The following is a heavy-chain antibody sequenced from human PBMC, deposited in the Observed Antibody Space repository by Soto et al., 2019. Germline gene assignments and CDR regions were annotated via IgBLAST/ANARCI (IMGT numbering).Heavy chain of an antibody. CDR3: AKDMKKSTVPTSSTDV. V-gene: IGHV3-23*01. D-gene: IGHD4-4*01. CDR2: ISGSGGST. CDR1: GFTFSSYA. J-gene: IGHJ6*04. Sequence: GGSLRLSCAASGFTFSSYAMSWVRQAPGKGLEWVSAISGSGGSTYYADSVKGRFTISRDNSKNTLYLQMNSLRAEDTAVYYCAKDMKKSTVPTSSTDVWGKGPSVTVSS.